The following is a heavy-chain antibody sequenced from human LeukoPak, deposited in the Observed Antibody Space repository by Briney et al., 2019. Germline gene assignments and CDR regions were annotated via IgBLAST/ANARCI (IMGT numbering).Heavy chain of an antibody. V-gene: IGHV3-30-3*01. CDR2: ISYDGSNK. CDR3: ARDISSSSTDY. Sequence: GGSLRLSCAASGFTFSSYAMHWVRQAPGKGLEWVAVISYDGSNKYYADSVKGRFTISGDNSKNTLYLQMNSLRAEDTAVYYCARDISSSSTDYWGQGTLVTVSS. J-gene: IGHJ4*02. CDR1: GFTFSSYA. D-gene: IGHD6-6*01.